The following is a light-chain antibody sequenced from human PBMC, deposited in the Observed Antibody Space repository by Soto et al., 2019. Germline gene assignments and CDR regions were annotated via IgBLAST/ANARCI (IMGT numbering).Light chain of an antibody. CDR1: HSVRGY. CDR3: QQSYSTPWT. Sequence: DIQMTQSPSSLSASVRDRVTITCRASHSVRGYLNWYQQKPGKAPKLLIYAASSLHSGIPSRFSGSGSETDFTLTISRLQPEDCATYYCQQSYSTPWTFGQGTRVEIK. J-gene: IGKJ1*01. V-gene: IGKV1-39*01. CDR2: AAS.